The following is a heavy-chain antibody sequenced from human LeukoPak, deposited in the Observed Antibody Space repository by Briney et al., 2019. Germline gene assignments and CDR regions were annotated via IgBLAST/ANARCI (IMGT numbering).Heavy chain of an antibody. D-gene: IGHD6-19*01. V-gene: IGHV4-39*01. CDR1: GFTFSTYW. CDR3: ARHEGGSSGWPFDY. J-gene: IGHJ4*02. Sequence: GSLRLSCAASGFTFSTYWMSWVRQAPGKGLEWIGSIYYSGSTYYNPSLKSRVTISVDTSKNQFSLKLSSVTAADTAVYYCARHEGGSSGWPFDYWGQGTLVTVSS. CDR2: IYYSGST.